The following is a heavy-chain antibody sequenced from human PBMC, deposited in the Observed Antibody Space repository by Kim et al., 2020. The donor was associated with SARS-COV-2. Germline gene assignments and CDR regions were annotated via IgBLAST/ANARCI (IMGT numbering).Heavy chain of an antibody. Sequence: SVKVSCKASGGTFSSYAISWVRQAPGQGLEWMGGIIPIFGTANYAQKFQGRVTITADESTSTAYMELSSLRSEDTAVYYCARGFNYDFWSGYSGYYYGMDVWGQGTTVTVSS. V-gene: IGHV1-69*13. D-gene: IGHD3-3*01. J-gene: IGHJ6*02. CDR2: IIPIFGTA. CDR3: ARGFNYDFWSGYSGYYYGMDV. CDR1: GGTFSSYA.